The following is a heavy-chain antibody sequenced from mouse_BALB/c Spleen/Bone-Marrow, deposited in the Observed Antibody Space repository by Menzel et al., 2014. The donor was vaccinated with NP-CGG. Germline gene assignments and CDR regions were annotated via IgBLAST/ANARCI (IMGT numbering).Heavy chain of an antibody. J-gene: IGHJ3*01. D-gene: IGHD1-1*01. V-gene: IGHV1-80*01. CDR1: GYAFSRSW. Sequence: QVQLQQSGAELVRPGSSVKISCKASGYAFSRSWMNWVKQRPGQGLEWIGQIYPGDDDTNYSGKFKGRATRTADKSSGTAYMQLSSLTSEDSAVYFCAGSTPLAYWGQGTLVTVSA. CDR2: IYPGDDDT. CDR3: AGSTPLAY.